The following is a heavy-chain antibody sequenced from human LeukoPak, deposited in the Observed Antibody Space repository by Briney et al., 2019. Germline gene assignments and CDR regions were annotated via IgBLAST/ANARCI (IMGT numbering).Heavy chain of an antibody. Sequence: RGGSLRLSCAASGFTFSSYSMNWVRQAPGKGLEWVSSISSSSSYIYYADSVKGRFTISRDNAKNSLYLQMNSLRAEDTAVYYCARDTSLPRYNWFDPWGQGTLVTVSS. CDR2: ISSSSSYI. V-gene: IGHV3-21*01. CDR1: GFTFSSYS. CDR3: ARDTSLPRYNWFDP. D-gene: IGHD2-21*01. J-gene: IGHJ5*02.